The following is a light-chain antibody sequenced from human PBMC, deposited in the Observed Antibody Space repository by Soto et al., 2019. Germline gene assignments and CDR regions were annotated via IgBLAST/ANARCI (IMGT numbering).Light chain of an antibody. Sequence: QSVLTQPPSVSAAPGQKVTISCSGSSSNIGGNSVSWYQQLPGTAPKLLIYDDDKRPSGIPDRFSGSKSGTSATLRITGFQTGDEADYYCGSWDSSLSAYVFATGTKATVL. V-gene: IGLV1-51*01. J-gene: IGLJ1*01. CDR1: SSNIGGNS. CDR2: DDD. CDR3: GSWDSSLSAYV.